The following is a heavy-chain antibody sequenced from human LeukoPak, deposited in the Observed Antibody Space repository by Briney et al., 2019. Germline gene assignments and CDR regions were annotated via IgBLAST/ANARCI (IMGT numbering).Heavy chain of an antibody. V-gene: IGHV4-59*12. CDR1: AGSISSYY. Sequence: PSETLSLTCTVSAGSISSYYWSWIRQPPGKGLEWIGYIYYSGSTNYNPSLKSRVTISVDTSKNQFSLKLSSVTAADTAVYYCARDYYYGMNVWGQGTTVTVSS. J-gene: IGHJ6*02. CDR2: IYYSGST. CDR3: ARDYYYGMNV.